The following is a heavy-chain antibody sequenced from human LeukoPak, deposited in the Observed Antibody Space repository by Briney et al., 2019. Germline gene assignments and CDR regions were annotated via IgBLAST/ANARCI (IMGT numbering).Heavy chain of an antibody. D-gene: IGHD2-2*01. CDR2: LYSGGST. CDR1: GFTVSSNY. J-gene: IGHJ4*02. CDR3: ASEYCSSTSCYDYFDY. Sequence: GGSLRLSCAASGFTVSSNYMSWVRQAPGKGLEWVSLLYSGGSTYYADSVKGRFSISRDNSKNTLYLQMNSLRAEDTAVYYCASEYCSSTSCYDYFDYWGQGTLVTVSS. V-gene: IGHV3-66*01.